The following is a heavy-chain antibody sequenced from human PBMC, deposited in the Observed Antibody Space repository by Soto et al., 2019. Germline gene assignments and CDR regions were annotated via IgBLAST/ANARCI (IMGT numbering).Heavy chain of an antibody. D-gene: IGHD6-6*01. CDR2: IIPIFDIS. CDR1: GGTFSSYT. V-gene: IGHV1-69*08. Sequence: QVQLVQSGAEVKKPRSSVKVSCKASGGTFSSYTISWVRQAPGQGLEWMGRIIPIFDISNYAQKFQGRVTITADKSTSTAYMELSSLRSEDTAVYYCATDSSSSAGGFEPWGQGTLVTVSS. CDR3: ATDSSSSAGGFEP. J-gene: IGHJ5*02.